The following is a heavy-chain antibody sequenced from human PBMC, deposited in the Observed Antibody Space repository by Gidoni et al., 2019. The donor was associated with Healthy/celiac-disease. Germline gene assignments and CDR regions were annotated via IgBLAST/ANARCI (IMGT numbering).Heavy chain of an antibody. CDR2: IWYDGSNK. J-gene: IGHJ4*02. Sequence: VQLVESGGGVVQPGRSLRRSCAASGFTFSSYGMHWVRQAPGKGLEWVAVIWYDGSNKDYAESVKGRFTISRDNSKNTLYLQMNSLRAEDTAVYYCARDWPFGRGYSYGYDYWGQGTLVTVSS. CDR3: ARDWPFGRGYSYGYDY. D-gene: IGHD5-18*01. CDR1: GFTFSSYG. V-gene: IGHV3-33*01.